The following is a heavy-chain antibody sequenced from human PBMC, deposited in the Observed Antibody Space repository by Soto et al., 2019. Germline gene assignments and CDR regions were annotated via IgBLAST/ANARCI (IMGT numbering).Heavy chain of an antibody. V-gene: IGHV4-59*01. Sequence: SETLSLTCTVSGGSISSYYWSLIRQAPGKGLEWVGDIYYSGSTNYNPSLKSRVTISVDTYKNQFSLKLSSVTAADTAVYYCARESGYCSGGSCYGSWFDPWGRGTLVTVSS. CDR2: IYYSGST. CDR3: ARESGYCSGGSCYGSWFDP. J-gene: IGHJ5*02. CDR1: GGSISSYY. D-gene: IGHD2-15*01.